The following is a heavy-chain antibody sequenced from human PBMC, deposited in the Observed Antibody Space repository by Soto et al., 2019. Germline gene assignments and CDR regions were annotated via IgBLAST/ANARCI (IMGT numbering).Heavy chain of an antibody. CDR2: INWIGGST. V-gene: IGHV3-20*04. CDR1: GFSFGAPA. J-gene: IGHJ4*02. D-gene: IGHD3-16*01. CDR3: ARHGGNPDLYFDY. Sequence: PGESLRLSCAVSGFSFGAPAMSWVRQAPGKGLEWVSAINWIGGSTNYADSMKDRFTISRDNAKNSLYLQMSSLRAEDTALYYCARHGGNPDLYFDYWGQGT.